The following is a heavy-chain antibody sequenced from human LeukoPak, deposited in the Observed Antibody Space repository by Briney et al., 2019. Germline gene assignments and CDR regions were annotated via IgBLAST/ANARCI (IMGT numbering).Heavy chain of an antibody. CDR3: ARDLGGSSYF. CDR1: GYTFSGNY. CDR2: IYRGGKT. J-gene: IGHJ4*02. Sequence: PGGSLRLSCAASGYTFSGNYMGWVRQAPGKGLEWVSLIYRGGKTYYSDSVEGRFTISRDRSKNMLYLQMNSLRVDDSALYYCARDLGGSSYFWGQGTQVTVSS. D-gene: IGHD6-6*01. V-gene: IGHV3-53*01.